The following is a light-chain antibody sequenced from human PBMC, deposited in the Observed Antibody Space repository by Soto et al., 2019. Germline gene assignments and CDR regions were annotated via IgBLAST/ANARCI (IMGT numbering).Light chain of an antibody. J-gene: IGLJ1*01. CDR1: SSDVGAYNY. Sequence: QSALTQPRSVSGSPGQSVTISCTGTSSDVGAYNYVSWYQQHPGKAPKLMTYDVSKRPSGVPDRFSGSKSGNTASLTISGLQAEDEADYFCCSYAETSGDVYGTATTVTV. V-gene: IGLV2-11*01. CDR2: DVS. CDR3: CSYAETSGDV.